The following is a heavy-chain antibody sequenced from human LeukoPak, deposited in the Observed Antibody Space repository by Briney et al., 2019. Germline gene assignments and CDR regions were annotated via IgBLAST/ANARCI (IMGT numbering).Heavy chain of an antibody. V-gene: IGHV1-69*05. J-gene: IGHJ5*02. CDR1: GGTFNNSA. CDR3: ARDVHGDYGSGWFDP. Sequence: SVKVSCKASGGTFNNSAISWVRQAPGQGLEWLGGIMPLFGTAGYAQKFQGRVTITKDESTRTVYLELTSLPSDDTAVYYCARDVHGDYGSGWFDPWGQGTLVSVSS. CDR2: IMPLFGTA. D-gene: IGHD4-17*01.